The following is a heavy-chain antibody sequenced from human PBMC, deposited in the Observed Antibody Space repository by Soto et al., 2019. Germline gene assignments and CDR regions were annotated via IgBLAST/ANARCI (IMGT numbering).Heavy chain of an antibody. Sequence: QVQLVQSGAEVKKPGPSWKASGKASEGTFSTFAFSWVRQAPGQGLEWMGGFIPIFGTLNYAQRFQGRLTISADESTSTAYMELSRLRSEDTAVYYCARFEQLVLHWGQGTLVTVSS. J-gene: IGHJ1*01. CDR1: EGTFSTFA. CDR3: ARFEQLVLH. CDR2: FIPIFGTL. V-gene: IGHV1-69*01. D-gene: IGHD6-13*01.